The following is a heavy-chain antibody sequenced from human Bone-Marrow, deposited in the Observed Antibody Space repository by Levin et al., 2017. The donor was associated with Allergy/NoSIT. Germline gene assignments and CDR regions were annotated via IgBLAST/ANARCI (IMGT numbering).Heavy chain of an antibody. CDR3: ARVGGSPAEVDY. D-gene: IGHD3-16*01. CDR1: GGSFSGYY. V-gene: IGHV4-34*01. CDR2: INHSGST. Sequence: SQTLSLTCAVYGGSFSGYYWSWIRQPPGKGLEWIGEINHSGSTNYNPSLKSRVTISVDTSKNQFSLKLSSVTAADTAVYYCARVGGSPAEVDYWGQGTLVTVSS. J-gene: IGHJ4*02.